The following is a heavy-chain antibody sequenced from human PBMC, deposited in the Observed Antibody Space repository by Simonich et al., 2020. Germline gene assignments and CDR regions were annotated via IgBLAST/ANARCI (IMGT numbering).Heavy chain of an antibody. CDR2: IKSDGSST. Sequence: EVQLVESGGGLVQPGGSLRLSCAASGFTFSSYWMHWVRQAPGKGLVGVSLIKSDGSSTSYAESVNGRFTISRDNAKNTLYLQMNSLRAEDTAVYYCAREAGDLWYFDLWGRGTLVTVSS. CDR3: AREAGDLWYFDL. J-gene: IGHJ2*01. CDR1: GFTFSSYW. V-gene: IGHV3-74*01. D-gene: IGHD7-27*01.